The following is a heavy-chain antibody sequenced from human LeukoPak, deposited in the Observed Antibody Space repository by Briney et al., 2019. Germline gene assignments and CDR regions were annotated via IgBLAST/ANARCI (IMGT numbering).Heavy chain of an antibody. CDR1: GFTFSSYW. D-gene: IGHD2-2*01. V-gene: IGHV3-74*01. Sequence: GGSLRLSCAASGFTFSSYWMHWVRQAPGKGLVWVSRINSDGSSTSYADSVKGRFTISRDNAKNTLYLQMNSLRAEDTAVYYCARYGVVPNGMDVWGQGTTVTVSS. CDR2: INSDGSST. CDR3: ARYGVVPNGMDV. J-gene: IGHJ6*02.